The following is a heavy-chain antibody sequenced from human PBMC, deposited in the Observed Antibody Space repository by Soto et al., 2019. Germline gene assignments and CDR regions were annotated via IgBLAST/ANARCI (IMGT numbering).Heavy chain of an antibody. CDR2: ISWNSGSI. CDR1: GFTFDDYA. Sequence: EVQLVESGGGLVQPGRSLRLSCAASGFTFDDYAMHWVRQAPGKGLEWVSGISWNSGSIGYAASVKGRFTISRDNAKNSLYLQMNSLRAEDTSLYYCAKVVVAATSVSGFAFDIWGQGTMVTVSS. V-gene: IGHV3-9*01. CDR3: AKVVVAATSVSGFAFDI. D-gene: IGHD2-15*01. J-gene: IGHJ3*02.